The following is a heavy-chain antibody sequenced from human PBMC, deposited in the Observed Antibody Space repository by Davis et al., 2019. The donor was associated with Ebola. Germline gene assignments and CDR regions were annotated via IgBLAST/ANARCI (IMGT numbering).Heavy chain of an antibody. CDR1: GFTFSSYW. V-gene: IGHV3-74*01. CDR3: ARGHTYYDFWSGYDDY. CDR2: INSDGSST. D-gene: IGHD3-3*01. Sequence: HTGGSLRLSCAASGFTFSSYWMHLVRQAPGKGLVWVSRINSDGSSTSYADSVKGRFTISRDNAKNTLYLQMNSLRAEDTAVYYCARGHTYYDFWSGYDDYWGQGTLVTVSS. J-gene: IGHJ4*02.